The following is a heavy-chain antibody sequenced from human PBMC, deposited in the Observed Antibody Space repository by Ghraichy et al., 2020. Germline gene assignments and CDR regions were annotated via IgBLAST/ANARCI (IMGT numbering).Heavy chain of an antibody. J-gene: IGHJ4*02. D-gene: IGHD6-19*01. CDR2: FDPEDGET. CDR1: GYTLTELS. CDR3: ATDLTAPEIAVAGTRPYFDY. V-gene: IGHV1-24*01. Sequence: ASVKVSCKVSGYTLTELSMHWVRQAPGKGLEWMGGFDPEDGETIYAQKFQGRVTMTEDTSTDTAYMELSSLRSEDTAVYYCATDLTAPEIAVAGTRPYFDYWGQGTLVTVSS.